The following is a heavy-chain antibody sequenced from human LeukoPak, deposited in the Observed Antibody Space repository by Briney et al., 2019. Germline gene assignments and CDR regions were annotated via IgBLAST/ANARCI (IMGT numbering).Heavy chain of an antibody. D-gene: IGHD6-13*01. CDR2: ISGSGGST. CDR3: AKGSSWGFDYFDY. CDR1: GFTFSSYA. V-gene: IGHV3-23*01. Sequence: GGSLRLSCAASGFTFSSYAMSWVRQAPGKGLEWVSAISGSGGSTYYADSVKGRFTISRDNSKNTLYLQMNSLRAEYTAVYYCAKGSSWGFDYFDYWGQGTLVTVSS. J-gene: IGHJ4*02.